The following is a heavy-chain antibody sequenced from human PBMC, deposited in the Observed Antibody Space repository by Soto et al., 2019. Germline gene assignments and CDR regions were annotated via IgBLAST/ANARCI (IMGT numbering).Heavy chain of an antibody. V-gene: IGHV3-33*01. CDR2: IWYDERYK. J-gene: IGHJ6*02. Sequence: GSLKLSCATSGFTFSSYCMQLVRPGPGKGVEGGGVIWYDERYKYYADSVKGRFTISRDNSKNTLYLQMNSLRAEDTAVYYCARDRELYSGYMFVLAAAPYYGMDVWGQGTTVLGSS. CDR3: ARDRELYSGYMFVLAAAPYYGMDV. CDR1: GFTFSSYC. D-gene: IGHD5-12*01.